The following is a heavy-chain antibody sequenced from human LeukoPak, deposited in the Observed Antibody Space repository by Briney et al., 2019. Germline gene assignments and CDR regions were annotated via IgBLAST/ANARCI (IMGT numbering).Heavy chain of an antibody. D-gene: IGHD5-12*01. J-gene: IGHJ4*02. CDR2: IHYSGST. V-gene: IGHV4-31*03. Sequence: KSSETLSLDDTLLAGFMTGGGYYCRWIRQHPGKGLEWIGYIHYSGSTYYIPSLKSRVTISVDTSKNQFSLKLSSVTAADTAVYLWARVVATTFFDHWCQGTLVTVSS. CDR1: AGFMTGGGYY. CDR3: ARVVATTFFDH.